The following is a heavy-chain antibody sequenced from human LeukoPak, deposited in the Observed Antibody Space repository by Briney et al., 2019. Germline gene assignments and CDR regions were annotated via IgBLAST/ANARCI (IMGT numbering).Heavy chain of an antibody. D-gene: IGHD3-22*01. CDR1: GYIFTSHS. Sequence: ASVKVSCKASGYIFTSHSINWLRQAPGQGLEWMGWISDYNGHTNFAQRFQGRVTMTMDSSTSTSYMELTGLRSDDTAVYYCARDLGASSARALHFDYWGQGTLVTVSS. J-gene: IGHJ4*02. CDR3: ARDLGASSARALHFDY. CDR2: ISDYNGHT. V-gene: IGHV1-18*01.